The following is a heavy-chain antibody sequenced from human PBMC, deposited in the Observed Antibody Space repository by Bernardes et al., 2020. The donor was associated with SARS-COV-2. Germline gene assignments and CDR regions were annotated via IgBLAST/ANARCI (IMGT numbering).Heavy chain of an antibody. D-gene: IGHD2-15*01. Sequence: GSLSLSCAVSGFSVSTYDMHWVRQVPGQGLEWVSYISTTGTTIYADSVRGRFTISRDTAENSLHLRMNSLRAEDTSVYYCAREAVKDGWTDGVDAFDIWGQGTMVTVSS. CDR2: ISTTGTTI. CDR3: AREAVKDGWTDGVDAFDI. V-gene: IGHV3-48*03. CDR1: GFSVSTYD. J-gene: IGHJ3*02.